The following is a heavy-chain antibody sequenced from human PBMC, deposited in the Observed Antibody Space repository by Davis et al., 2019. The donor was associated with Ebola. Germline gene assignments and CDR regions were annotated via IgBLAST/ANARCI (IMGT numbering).Heavy chain of an antibody. D-gene: IGHD6-13*01. CDR3: TRQGIAAADFDY. J-gene: IGHJ4*02. CDR2: IRRKANSYAT. CDR1: GFTFSGSA. V-gene: IGHV3-73*01. Sequence: GESLKIPCAAPGFTFSGSAMHWVRQASGKGLEWVGRIRRKANSYATAYAASVKGRFTISRDDSKNTAFLQMNSLKTEDTAVYYCTRQGIAAADFDYWGQGTLVTVSS.